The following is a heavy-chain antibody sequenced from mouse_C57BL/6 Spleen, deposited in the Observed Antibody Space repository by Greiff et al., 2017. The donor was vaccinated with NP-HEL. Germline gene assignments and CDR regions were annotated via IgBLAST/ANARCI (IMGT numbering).Heavy chain of an antibody. V-gene: IGHV3-6*01. D-gene: IGHD1-1*01. CDR2: ISYDGSN. CDR3: ARSITTVVATDYAMDY. Sequence: EVKLVESGPGLVKPSQSLSLTCSVTGYSITSGYYWNWIRQFPGNKLEWMGYISYDGSNNYNPSLKNRISITRDTSKNQFFLKLNSVTTEDTATYYCARSITTVVATDYAMDYWGQGTSVTVSS. J-gene: IGHJ4*01. CDR1: GYSITSGYY.